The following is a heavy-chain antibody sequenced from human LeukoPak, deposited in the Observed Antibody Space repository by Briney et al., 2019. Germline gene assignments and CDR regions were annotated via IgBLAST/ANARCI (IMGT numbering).Heavy chain of an antibody. CDR3: ARVKGRVFGVITTKERYFDY. V-gene: IGHV1-2*02. CDR2: INPNSGVS. J-gene: IGHJ4*02. D-gene: IGHD3-3*01. Sequence: ASVKVSCKASGYTFTGSYMHWVRQAPGQGLEWMGWINPNSGVSNYAQKFRGRVTMTRDTSISTAYMELSRLTSDDTAVYYCARVKGRVFGVITTKERYFDYWGQGTLVTVSS. CDR1: GYTFTGSY.